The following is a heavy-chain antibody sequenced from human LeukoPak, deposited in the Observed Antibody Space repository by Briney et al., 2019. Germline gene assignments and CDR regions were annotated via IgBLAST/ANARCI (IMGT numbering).Heavy chain of an antibody. Sequence: GGSLRLPCVVSGFTFNDYVVHWVRQAPGKGLEWVAVTSYDGSNKYYADSVKGRFTISRDYSKNTLYLQMNSLRAEDTAVYYCAKDRYGWKGPMDVWGQGTTVTVSS. J-gene: IGHJ6*02. V-gene: IGHV3-30*18. CDR3: AKDRYGWKGPMDV. D-gene: IGHD1-1*01. CDR2: TSYDGSNK. CDR1: GFTFNDYV.